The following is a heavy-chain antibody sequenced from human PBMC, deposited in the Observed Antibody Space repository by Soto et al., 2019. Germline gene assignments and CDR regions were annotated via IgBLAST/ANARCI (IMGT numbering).Heavy chain of an antibody. CDR3: ARAGGLGAVAVDY. V-gene: IGHV4-39*01. CDR2: IFYSGST. J-gene: IGHJ4*02. CDR1: SGSISSTIYS. D-gene: IGHD6-19*01. Sequence: SLTCTVSSGSISSTIYSWDWIRQPPGKGLEWIGSIFYSGSTYYNPSLKSRVTISVDTSKNQFSLTLTSVTAADTAVYYCARAGGLGAVAVDYWGQGTLVTVSS.